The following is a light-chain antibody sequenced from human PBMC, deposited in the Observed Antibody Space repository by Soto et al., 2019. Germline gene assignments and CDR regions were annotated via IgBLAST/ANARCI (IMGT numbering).Light chain of an antibody. CDR2: GAS. CDR1: QSVSSN. Sequence: EIVMTQSPATLSVSPGERATLSCRASQSVSSNLAWYQQNPGQAPRLLIYGASTRATGIPARFSGSRSGTEFTLTISSLHSEDFAVYYCQQYNNWPPWTFGPGTKVDIK. V-gene: IGKV3-15*01. CDR3: QQYNNWPPWT. J-gene: IGKJ3*01.